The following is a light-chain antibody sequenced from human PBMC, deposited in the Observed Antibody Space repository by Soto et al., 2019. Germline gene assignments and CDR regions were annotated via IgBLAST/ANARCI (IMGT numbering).Light chain of an antibody. J-gene: IGLJ1*01. CDR1: TSDVGRYNY. Sequence: QSVLTQPASVSGSPGQSITISCTGTTSDVGRYNYVSWYQQHPGKAPKLIIYDVSNRPSGVSNRFSGSKSGNTASLTISGIQDEDEADYYCNSYTSSSAYMFGTGTKVTVL. V-gene: IGLV2-14*01. CDR3: NSYTSSSAYM. CDR2: DVS.